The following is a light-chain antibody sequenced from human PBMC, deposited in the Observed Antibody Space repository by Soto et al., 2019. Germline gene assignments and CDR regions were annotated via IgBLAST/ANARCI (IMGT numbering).Light chain of an antibody. J-gene: IGKJ4*01. CDR3: QQRSTWPLT. Sequence: EIVLTQSPATLSLSPGERATLSCRASQSVSSYLAWYQQKPGQAPRLLIYDASNRATGIPARFSGSGSGTDFTLTSSSLEPEDFAVYYCQQRSTWPLTFGGGTEVEIK. CDR2: DAS. CDR1: QSVSSY. V-gene: IGKV3-11*01.